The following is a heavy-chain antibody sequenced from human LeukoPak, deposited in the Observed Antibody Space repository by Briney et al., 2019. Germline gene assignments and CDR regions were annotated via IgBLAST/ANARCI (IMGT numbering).Heavy chain of an antibody. Sequence: SETLSLTCTVSGGSISSYYWSWIRQPPGKGLEWIGYIYYSGSTNYNPSLKSRVTISVDTSKNQFSLKLSSVTAADTAVYYCARDGNAYYGGNTGFDYWGQGTLVTVSS. D-gene: IGHD4-23*01. CDR2: IYYSGST. CDR1: GGSISSYY. V-gene: IGHV4-59*12. J-gene: IGHJ4*02. CDR3: ARDGNAYYGGNTGFDY.